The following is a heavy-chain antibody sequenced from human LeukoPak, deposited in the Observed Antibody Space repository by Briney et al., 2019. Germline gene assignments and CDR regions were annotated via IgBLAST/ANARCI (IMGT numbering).Heavy chain of an antibody. D-gene: IGHD6-25*01. Sequence: GGSLRLSCAASGFTFSGSAMHWVRQASGKGLEWVGRIRSKANSYGTAYAASVKGRFTISRDDSKNTAYLQMNSLKTEDTAVYYCVLADSSGGLQFDYWGQGTLVTVSS. CDR2: IRSKANSYGT. CDR3: VLADSSGGLQFDY. J-gene: IGHJ4*02. CDR1: GFTFSGSA. V-gene: IGHV3-73*01.